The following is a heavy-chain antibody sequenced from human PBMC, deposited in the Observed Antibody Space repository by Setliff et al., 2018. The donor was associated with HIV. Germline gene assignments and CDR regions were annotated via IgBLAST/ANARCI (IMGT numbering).Heavy chain of an antibody. CDR3: ARGQGCGGGCQYAFEM. D-gene: IGHD2-21*02. Sequence: SETLSRTCTVSGDSISSDFYWGWIRQPPGKGLEWIGSIYHSGNTYYMPSLQSRVTISVDMSKNQFSLNLNSVTAADTAVYYCARGQGCGGGCQYAFEMWGQGAMVTVSS. J-gene: IGHJ3*02. CDR1: GDSISSDFY. CDR2: IYHSGNT. V-gene: IGHV4-38-2*02.